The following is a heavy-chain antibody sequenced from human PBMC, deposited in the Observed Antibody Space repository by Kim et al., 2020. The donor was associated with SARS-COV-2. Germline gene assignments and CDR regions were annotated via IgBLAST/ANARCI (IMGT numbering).Heavy chain of an antibody. Sequence: AGSVKGRFTISRDNAKNTMYLQMNSLRAEDTAVYYCAKGPSYASFFFDYWGQGTLVTVSS. V-gene: IGHV3-23*01. CDR3: AKGPSYASFFFDY. D-gene: IGHD1-26*01. J-gene: IGHJ4*02.